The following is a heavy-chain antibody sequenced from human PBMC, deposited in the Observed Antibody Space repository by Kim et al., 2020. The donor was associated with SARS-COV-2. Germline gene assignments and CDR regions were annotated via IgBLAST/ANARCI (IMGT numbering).Heavy chain of an antibody. CDR1: GGSFSGYY. J-gene: IGHJ6*02. CDR3: ARGWAGRMVGYYYYGLDV. V-gene: IGHV4-34*01. CDR2: INHSGST. Sequence: SETLSLTCAVYGGSFSGYYWSWIRQPPGKGLEWIGEINHSGSTNYNPSLKSRVTISVDTSKNQFSLKLSSVTAADTAVYYCARGWAGRMVGYYYYGLDVWGQGTTVTVSS. D-gene: IGHD6-19*01.